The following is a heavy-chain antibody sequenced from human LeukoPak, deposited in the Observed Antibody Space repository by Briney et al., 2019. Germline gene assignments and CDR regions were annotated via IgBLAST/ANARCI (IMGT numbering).Heavy chain of an antibody. Sequence: GGSLRLSCAASGFTFTVHVMRWVRQAPGKGLEWVSGIIASGERTFYGDSVRGRFTMSRDNSKNKVYLQTNSLRVDDTAVYYCARRDIVVVVSASDYWGQGTLVTVSS. CDR2: IIASGERT. D-gene: IGHD2-15*01. CDR1: GFTFTVHV. CDR3: ARRDIVVVVSASDY. V-gene: IGHV3-23*01. J-gene: IGHJ4*02.